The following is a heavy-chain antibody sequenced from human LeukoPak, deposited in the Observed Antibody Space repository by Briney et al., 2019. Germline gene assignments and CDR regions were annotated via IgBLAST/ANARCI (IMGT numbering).Heavy chain of an antibody. V-gene: IGHV3-21*01. CDR3: ARVGYSSSWPFDY. D-gene: IGHD6-13*01. CDR1: GFAFSDYT. J-gene: IGHJ4*02. CDR2: ISGSSNYI. Sequence: GGSLRLSCAASGFAFSDYTMNWVRLPPGKGLEWVSSISGSSNYIYYADSVKGRFTISRGNAENSLYLQMNSLRAEDTAVYYCARVGYSSSWPFDYWGQGTLVTVSS.